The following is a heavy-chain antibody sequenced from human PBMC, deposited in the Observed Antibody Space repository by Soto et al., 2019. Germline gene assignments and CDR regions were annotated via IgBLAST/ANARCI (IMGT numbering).Heavy chain of an antibody. CDR1: GYTFTSYD. CDR3: ARQDTSGWAYFFDH. J-gene: IGHJ4*02. D-gene: IGHD6-25*01. Sequence: ASVKVSCKASGYTFTSYDINWVRQAAGHGLEWMGWMDPKSGYTDYAQKLQGRVTMTRNTSISTAYMELSSLRSEDTAVYYCARQDTSGWAYFFDHWGQGILVTVSS. V-gene: IGHV1-8*01. CDR2: MDPKSGYT.